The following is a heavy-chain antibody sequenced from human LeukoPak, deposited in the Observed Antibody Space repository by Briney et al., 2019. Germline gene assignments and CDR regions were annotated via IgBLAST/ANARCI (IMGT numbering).Heavy chain of an antibody. J-gene: IGHJ4*02. V-gene: IGHV3-66*01. CDR3: ARGYPGSRTFDY. CDR1: GFTFSSYA. Sequence: PGGSLRLSCAASGFTFSSYAMSWVRQAPGKGLEWVSVIYSGGSTYYPDSVKGRFTISRDNSKNTLYLQMNSLRAEDTAVYYCARGYPGSRTFDYWGQGTLVTVSS. D-gene: IGHD3-10*01. CDR2: IYSGGST.